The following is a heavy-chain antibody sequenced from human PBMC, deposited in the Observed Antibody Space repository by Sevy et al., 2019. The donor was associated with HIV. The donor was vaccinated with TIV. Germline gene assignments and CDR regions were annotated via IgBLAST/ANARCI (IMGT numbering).Heavy chain of an antibody. D-gene: IGHD3-9*01. CDR2: IYHVGST. CDR1: GYSISSAYS. Sequence: SETLSLTCTVSGYSISSAYSWGWIRQPPGKGLEWIANIYHVGSTYYNPSLNSRVTISIDTSKNQFSLKLSSVTAADTAVYYCSSFGRLIIINDDTFEIWGQGTMVTVSS. V-gene: IGHV4-38-2*02. CDR3: SSFGRLIIINDDTFEI. J-gene: IGHJ3*02.